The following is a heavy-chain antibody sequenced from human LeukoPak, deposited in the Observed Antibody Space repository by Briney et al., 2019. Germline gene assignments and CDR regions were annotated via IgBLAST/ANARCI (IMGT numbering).Heavy chain of an antibody. CDR3: ASTSGWYEPIDY. CDR2: IWYDGSNK. V-gene: IGHV3-33*01. J-gene: IGHJ4*02. Sequence: GGSRRLSCAASGFTFGSYGMHWVRQAPGKGLEWVAVIWYDGSNKYYADSVKGRFTISRDNSKNTLYLQMNSLRAEDTAVYYCASTSGWYEPIDYWGQGTLVTVSS. CDR1: GFTFGSYG. D-gene: IGHD6-19*01.